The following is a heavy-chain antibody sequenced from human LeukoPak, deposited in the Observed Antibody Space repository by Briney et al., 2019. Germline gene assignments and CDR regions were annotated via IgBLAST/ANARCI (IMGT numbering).Heavy chain of an antibody. Sequence: PGESLKISCKGSGYSLTSYWISWVRQMPGKALEWMGRIDPSDSYTNYSPSFQGHVTISADKSISTAYLQWSSLKASDTAMYYCASGAARGGNWFDPWGQGTLVTVSS. CDR3: ASGAARGGNWFDP. J-gene: IGHJ5*02. CDR2: IDPSDSYT. D-gene: IGHD6-25*01. V-gene: IGHV5-10-1*01. CDR1: GYSLTSYW.